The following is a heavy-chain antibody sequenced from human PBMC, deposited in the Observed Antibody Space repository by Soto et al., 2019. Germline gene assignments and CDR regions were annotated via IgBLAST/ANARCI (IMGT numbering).Heavy chain of an antibody. Sequence: QVQLVQSGAEVKKPGASVKVSCKASGYTFTSYDINWVRQATGQGLEWVGWMSPSRGDTGYAQKSQDNIPMPWDTSISTAYMERNSLSSEATAVYYCARDCGGQSGWFDPWGQGTLVTVSS. J-gene: IGHJ5*02. CDR3: ARDCGGQSGWFDP. CDR2: MSPSRGDT. CDR1: GYTFTSYD. V-gene: IGHV1-8*01. D-gene: IGHD4-17*01.